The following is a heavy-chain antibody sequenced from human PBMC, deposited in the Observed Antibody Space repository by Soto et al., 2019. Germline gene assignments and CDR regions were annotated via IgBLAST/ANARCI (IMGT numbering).Heavy chain of an antibody. CDR1: GLSFSDYW. D-gene: IGHD1-1*01. V-gene: IGHV3-74*01. CDR2: IRSGGDT. CDR3: GRGDWNAGAD. Sequence: EVRLAESGGGLVQPGGSLRLSCVASGLSFSDYWIHWVRQAPGKGLIWVSGIRSGGDTDYADSVKGRFTISRDNAKNTVYLQMNNPGAYDTAVYYCGRGDWNAGADWGQGTLVTVSS. J-gene: IGHJ4*02.